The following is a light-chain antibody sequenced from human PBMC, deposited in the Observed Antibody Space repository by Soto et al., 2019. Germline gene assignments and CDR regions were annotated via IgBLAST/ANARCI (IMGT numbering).Light chain of an antibody. CDR2: DAS. J-gene: IGKJ1*01. Sequence: EIRMTEAPSTLSASVGDSVTIACRASQNIRNWLAWYKQKPGKAPKLRIYDASSLESGVPSRLSGSGSGTEFTLTISSLTPDDFATYYCQKYNSHSAFGHGTKVDIK. V-gene: IGKV1-5*01. CDR1: QNIRNW. CDR3: QKYNSHSA.